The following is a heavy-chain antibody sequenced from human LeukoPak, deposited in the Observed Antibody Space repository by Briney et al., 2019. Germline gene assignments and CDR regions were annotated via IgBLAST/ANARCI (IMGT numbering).Heavy chain of an antibody. J-gene: IGHJ5*02. CDR2: INHSGST. V-gene: IGHV4-34*01. Sequence: SETLSLTCAVYGGSFSGYYWSWIRQPPGKGLEWIGEINHSGSTNYNPSLKSRVTISVDTSKNQFSLKLSSVTAADTAVYYCARGRSSYYYDSSGYYRNNWFDPWGRGTLVTVSS. CDR3: ARGRSSYYYDSSGYYRNNWFDP. D-gene: IGHD3-22*01. CDR1: GGSFSGYY.